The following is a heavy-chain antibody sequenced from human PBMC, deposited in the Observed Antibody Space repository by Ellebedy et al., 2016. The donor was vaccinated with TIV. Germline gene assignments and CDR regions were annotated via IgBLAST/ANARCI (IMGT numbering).Heavy chain of an antibody. CDR2: ISGSGGST. CDR3: ASPLWIRQPILDY. V-gene: IGHV3-23*01. Sequence: GGSLRLSCAASGFTFSSYAMHWVRQAPGKGLEWVSAISGSGGSTYYADSVKGRFTISRDNSKNTLYLQINNLGVEDTAVYYCASPLWIRQPILDYWGPGTLVTVSS. J-gene: IGHJ4*02. D-gene: IGHD5-12*01. CDR1: GFTFSSYA.